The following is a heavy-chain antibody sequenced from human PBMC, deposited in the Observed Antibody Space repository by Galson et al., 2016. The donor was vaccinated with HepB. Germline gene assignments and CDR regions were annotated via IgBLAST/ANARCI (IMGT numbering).Heavy chain of an antibody. J-gene: IGHJ4*02. D-gene: IGHD4-23*01. CDR2: IWYDRNNK. CDR3: ARDRYGGYLDY. V-gene: IGHV3-33*01. CDR1: GFTFNSYG. Sequence: SLRLSCAASGFTFNSYGMHWVRQAPGKGLEWVAIIWYDRNNKYYADSVKGRFTISRDISKNTLYLQMNSLRAEDTAVYYCARDRYGGYLDYWGQGTLVTVSS.